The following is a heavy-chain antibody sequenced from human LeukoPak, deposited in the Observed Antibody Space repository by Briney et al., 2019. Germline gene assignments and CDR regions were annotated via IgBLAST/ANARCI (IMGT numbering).Heavy chain of an antibody. Sequence: SETLSLTCTVSGGSISSHYWSWIRQPPGKGLGWIGYVYYRGSTNYNPSLRSRDPISVHTSKNQFSLKLSSVTAADTAVYYCASWAQRETYFDYWGQGTLVTVSS. D-gene: IGHD2-2*01. CDR1: GGSISSHY. CDR3: ASWAQRETYFDY. CDR2: VYYRGST. J-gene: IGHJ4*02. V-gene: IGHV4-59*11.